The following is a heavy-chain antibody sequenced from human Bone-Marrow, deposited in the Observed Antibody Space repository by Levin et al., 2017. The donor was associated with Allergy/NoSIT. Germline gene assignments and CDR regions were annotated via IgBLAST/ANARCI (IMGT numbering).Heavy chain of an antibody. J-gene: IGHJ4*02. V-gene: IGHV4-59*01. CDR3: AREAGGSSSWGHFDY. D-gene: IGHD6-13*01. CDR2: IYYSGST. Sequence: SETLSLTCTVSGGSISSYYWSWIRQPPGKGLEWIGYIYYSGSTNYNPSLKSRVTISVDTSKNQFSLKLSSVTAADTAVYYCAREAGGSSSWGHFDYWGQGTLVTVSS. CDR1: GGSISSYY.